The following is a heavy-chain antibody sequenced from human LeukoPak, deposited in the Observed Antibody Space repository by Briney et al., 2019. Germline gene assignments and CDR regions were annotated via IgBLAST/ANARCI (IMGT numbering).Heavy chain of an antibody. D-gene: IGHD4-17*01. J-gene: IGHJ4*02. V-gene: IGHV7-4-1*02. CDR1: GYTFTSYA. Sequence: EASVKVSCKASGYTFTSYAMNWVRQAPGQGLEWMGWINTNTGNPTYAQGFTGRFVFSLDTSVSTAYLQISSLKAEDTAVYCCARAYSNHYGAPRTEFDYWGQGTLVTVSS. CDR3: ARAYSNHYGAPRTEFDY. CDR2: INTNTGNP.